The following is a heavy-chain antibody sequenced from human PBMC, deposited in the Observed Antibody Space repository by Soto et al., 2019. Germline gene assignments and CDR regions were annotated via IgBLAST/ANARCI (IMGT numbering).Heavy chain of an antibody. V-gene: IGHV3-30*18. Sequence: QVQLVESGGGVVQPGRSLRLSWAASGFTFSSYGMHWVRQAPCKGLEWVAVIAYDGSNKYYADSVKGRFTISRDNSNNPLYLQINILRAEDTAVYYCAKDSSMTKAAVPLFGFDPCGQGTLVAVSS. J-gene: IGHJ5*02. CDR3: AKDSSMTKAAVPLFGFDP. CDR2: IAYDGSNK. CDR1: GFTFSSYG. D-gene: IGHD4-17*01.